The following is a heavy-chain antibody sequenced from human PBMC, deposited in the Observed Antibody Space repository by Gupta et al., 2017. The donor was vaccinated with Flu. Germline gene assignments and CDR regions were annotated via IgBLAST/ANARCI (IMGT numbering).Heavy chain of an antibody. J-gene: IGHJ4*02. Sequence: EVQLLESGGGLVQPGGSLRLSCAASGFTFSSYAMSWVRQAPGRGLEWVSAISGSGGSTYYADSVKGRFTISRDNSKNTLYLQMNSLRAEDTAVYYCAKDWEVAGWMGGENYWGQGTLVTVSS. D-gene: IGHD6-19*01. CDR3: AKDWEVAGWMGGENY. V-gene: IGHV3-23*01. CDR2: ISGSGGST. CDR1: GFTFSSYA.